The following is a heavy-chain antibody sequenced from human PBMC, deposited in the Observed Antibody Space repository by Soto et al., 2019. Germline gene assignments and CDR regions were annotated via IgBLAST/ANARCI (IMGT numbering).Heavy chain of an antibody. V-gene: IGHV3-23*01. CDR1: GVNFSRYA. CDR3: AKDDSRYCSGGNCYVDY. D-gene: IGHD2-15*01. CDR2: IIDSGDSI. Sequence: GGSLRLSCAASGVNFSRYAMSWVRQAPGKGLDWVSTIIDSGDSIYYADSVKGRFTISRDNSKNTLYLQMHSLRAEDTAVYYCAKDDSRYCSGGNCYVDYWGQGSLVTVSS. J-gene: IGHJ4*02.